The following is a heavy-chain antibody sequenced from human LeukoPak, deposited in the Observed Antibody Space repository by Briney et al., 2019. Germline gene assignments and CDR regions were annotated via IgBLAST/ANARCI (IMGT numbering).Heavy chain of an antibody. D-gene: IGHD5-24*01. V-gene: IGHV3-20*04. J-gene: IGHJ6*03. Sequence: GGSLRLSCAASGFTFDDYGMAWVRQAPGKGLEWVSGINWNGGRTGYADSVKGRFTISRDNAKNTLFLQMDSLRVEDTAVYYCAKGVFYGSYYYYMDVWGKGTTVTISS. CDR2: INWNGGRT. CDR1: GFTFDDYG. CDR3: AKGVFYGSYYYYMDV.